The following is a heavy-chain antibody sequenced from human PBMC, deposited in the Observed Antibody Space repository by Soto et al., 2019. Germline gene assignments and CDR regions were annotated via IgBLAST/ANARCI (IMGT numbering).Heavy chain of an antibody. CDR3: AKGESSVSASYFDP. CDR1: GFTFSNYA. CDR2: ITSSGGT. Sequence: DVQLLDSGGDLAQPGGSLRLSCEASGFTFSNYAMAWVRQAPGRGLEWVSGITSSGGTYYADAVKGRFTISRDNSENTLYLQMNSLRAEDTAVYYCAKGESSVSASYFDPWGQGTLVTVSS. J-gene: IGHJ5*02. D-gene: IGHD3-22*01. V-gene: IGHV3-23*01.